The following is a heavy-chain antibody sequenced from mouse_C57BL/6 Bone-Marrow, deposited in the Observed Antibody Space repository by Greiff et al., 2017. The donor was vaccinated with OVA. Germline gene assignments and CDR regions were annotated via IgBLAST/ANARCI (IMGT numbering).Heavy chain of an antibody. CDR3: AREIYYDYDPYAMDY. CDR1: GYTFTSYW. D-gene: IGHD2-4*01. V-gene: IGHV1-64*01. J-gene: IGHJ4*01. CDR2: IHPNSGST. Sequence: VQLQQSGAELVKPGASVKLSCKASGYTFTSYWMHWVKQRPGQGLEWIGMIHPNSGSTNYNEKFKSKATLTVDKSSSTAYMQLSSLTSEDSAVYYCAREIYYDYDPYAMDYWGQGTSVTVSS.